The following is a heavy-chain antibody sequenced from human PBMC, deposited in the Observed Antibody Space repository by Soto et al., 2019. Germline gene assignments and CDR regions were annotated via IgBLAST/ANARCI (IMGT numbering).Heavy chain of an antibody. V-gene: IGHV4-31*03. D-gene: IGHD4-4*01. J-gene: IGHJ5*02. CDR3: ARAPLGHSKGVNWFDP. Sequence: PSETLSLTCTVSGGSISSGGYYWSWIRQHPGKGLEWIGYIYYSGSTYYNPSLKSRVTISVDTSKNQFSLKLSSVTAADTAVYYCARAPLGHSKGVNWFDPWGQGTLVTVSS. CDR1: GGSISSGGYY. CDR2: IYYSGST.